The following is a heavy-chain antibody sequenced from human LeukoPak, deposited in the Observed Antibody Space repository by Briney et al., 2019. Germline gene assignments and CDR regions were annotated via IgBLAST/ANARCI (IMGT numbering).Heavy chain of an antibody. CDR2: IYYSGST. V-gene: IGHV4-39*01. J-gene: IGHJ4*02. Sequence: SQTLSLTCTVSGDSISSSSFYWGWIRQPPGKGLEWIGSIYYSGSTYYDPSLKSRVTISVDTSKNQFSLKLSSVTAADTAVYYCARLRGYTSSARGYVEYWGQGTLVTVSS. CDR1: GDSISSSSFY. CDR3: ARLRGYTSSARGYVEY. D-gene: IGHD6-13*01.